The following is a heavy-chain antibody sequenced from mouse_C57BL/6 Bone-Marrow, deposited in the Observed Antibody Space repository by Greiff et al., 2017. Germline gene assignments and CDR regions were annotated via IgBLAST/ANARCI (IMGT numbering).Heavy chain of an antibody. CDR1: GFTFRDYY. CDR2: ISNGGGST. J-gene: IGHJ3*01. CDR3: ARPMFAY. V-gene: IGHV5-12*01. Sequence: EVKLMESGGGLVQPGGSLKLSCAASGFTFRDYYMYWVRQTPEKRLEWVAYISNGGGSTYYPDTVKGRFTISRDNAKNTLYLQMGRLKSEDTAMYYCARPMFAYWGQGTLVTVSA.